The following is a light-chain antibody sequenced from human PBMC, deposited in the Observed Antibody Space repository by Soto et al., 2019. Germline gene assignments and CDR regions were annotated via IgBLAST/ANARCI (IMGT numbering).Light chain of an antibody. CDR1: QSVSSD. CDR3: QQYGDSPQT. Sequence: EIVMTQSPATLSVSPGERATLSCRASQSVSSDLAWYEQKPGQAPRLLFYGASNMATAIPDRFSGSGFGTDFTLTITRLEPEDFAVYYCQQYGDSPQTFGPGTKVDIK. J-gene: IGKJ1*01. CDR2: GAS. V-gene: IGKV3-20*01.